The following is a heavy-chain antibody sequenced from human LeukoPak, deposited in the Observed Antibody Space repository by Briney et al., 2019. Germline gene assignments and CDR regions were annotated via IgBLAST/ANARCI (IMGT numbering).Heavy chain of an antibody. D-gene: IGHD3-22*01. CDR2: ISGSGGST. CDR1: GFTFSSYA. Sequence: PGGSLRLSCAASGFTFSSYAMSWVRQAPGKGLEWVSAISGSGGSTYYADSVKGRFTTSRDNSKNTLYLQMNSLRAEDAAVYYCAEVVYDSSGYYFYYWGQGTLVTVSS. J-gene: IGHJ4*02. CDR3: AEVVYDSSGYYFYY. V-gene: IGHV3-23*01.